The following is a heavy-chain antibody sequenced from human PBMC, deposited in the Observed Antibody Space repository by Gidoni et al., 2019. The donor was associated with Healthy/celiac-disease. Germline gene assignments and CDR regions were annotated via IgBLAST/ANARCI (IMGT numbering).Heavy chain of an antibody. V-gene: IGHV3-23*01. CDR2: IMGSGGST. D-gene: IGHD3-22*01. CDR3: AKGDGYYDSSGYYGAFDI. CDR1: GFTFRSYA. J-gene: IGHJ3*02. Sequence: EVQLLESGGGLVQPGGSLRLSCAASGFTFRSYALSWVRQAPGKGLEWGSAIMGSGGSTYYADSVKGRFTISRDNSKNTLYLQMNSLRAEDTAVYYCAKGDGYYDSSGYYGAFDIWGQGTMVTVSS.